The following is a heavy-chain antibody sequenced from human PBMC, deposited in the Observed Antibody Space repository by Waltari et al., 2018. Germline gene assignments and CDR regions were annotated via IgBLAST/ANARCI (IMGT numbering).Heavy chain of an antibody. D-gene: IGHD3-3*01. CDR3: TRGATYYDFWCGYPYPRV. CDR2: IRSKAYGGRT. Sequence: EVQLVASGGGLLRPGRSLRISCTASGFTFGDHDMRSLRQAPGKGLGCVGFIRSKAYGGRTEYAESLQGRVTISRDTSKSIAYLQMNRLKTEDTAVYYCTRGATYYDFWCGYPYPRVWGQGTLVTVSS. J-gene: IGHJ4*02. CDR1: GFTFGDHD. V-gene: IGHV3-49*05.